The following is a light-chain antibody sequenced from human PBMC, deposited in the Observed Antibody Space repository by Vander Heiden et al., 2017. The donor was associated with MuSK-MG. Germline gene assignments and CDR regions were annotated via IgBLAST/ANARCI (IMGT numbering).Light chain of an antibody. V-gene: IGLV1-40*01. CDR2: GNS. Sequence: QSVLTQPLSVSGAPGQRVTISCTGSSSNIGAGYDVHWYQQLPGTAPKLLIYGNSNRPSGVPDRFSGSKSGTSASLAINGLQAEDEADYYCQSYDSSLSGVVFGGGTKLTVL. J-gene: IGLJ2*01. CDR1: SSNIGAGYD. CDR3: QSYDSSLSGVV.